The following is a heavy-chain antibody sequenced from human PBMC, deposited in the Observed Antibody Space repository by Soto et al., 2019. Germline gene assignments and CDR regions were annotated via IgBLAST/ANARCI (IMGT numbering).Heavy chain of an antibody. CDR2: IKQDGSEK. J-gene: IGHJ3*01. Sequence: GGSLRLSCAASGFTFSSYWMSWVRQAPGKGLEWVANIKQDGSEKYYVDSVKGQFTISRDNAKNSLYLQMNSLRAEDTAVYYCARGYYGSGSYYPPNNWGQGTMVT. CDR1: GFTFSSYW. D-gene: IGHD3-10*01. V-gene: IGHV3-7*01. CDR3: ARGYYGSGSYYPPNN.